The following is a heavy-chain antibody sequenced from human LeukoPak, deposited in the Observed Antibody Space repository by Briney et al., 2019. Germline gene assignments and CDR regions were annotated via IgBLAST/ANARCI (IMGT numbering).Heavy chain of an antibody. V-gene: IGHV4-59*01. D-gene: IGHD6-13*01. Sequence: SETLSLTCTVSGGSISNYYWSWIRQPPGKGLEWIGYIYYSGSTNYNPSLKSRVTISVDTSKNQFSLKLSSVTAADTAVYYCARAAAAGTFYYYYYMDVWGKGTTVTVSS. J-gene: IGHJ6*03. CDR2: IYYSGST. CDR3: ARAAAAGTFYYYYYMDV. CDR1: GGSISNYY.